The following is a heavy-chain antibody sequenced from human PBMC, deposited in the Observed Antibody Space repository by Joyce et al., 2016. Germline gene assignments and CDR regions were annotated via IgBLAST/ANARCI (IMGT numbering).Heavy chain of an antibody. V-gene: IGHV3-15*01. CDR3: TADDSTRGGFELDY. J-gene: IGHJ4*02. CDR1: GFTFSHAW. Sequence: EGQLVESGGGLVKPGGSLRLSCAASGFTFSHAWMSWVRQAPGKGLELVALIKSDASGGTTDYTAPVKGRFAISRDDSKNTVYLQMNSLKTEDTGIYYCTADDSTRGGFELDYWGQGTLVTVSS. D-gene: IGHD1-1*01. CDR2: IKSDASGGTT.